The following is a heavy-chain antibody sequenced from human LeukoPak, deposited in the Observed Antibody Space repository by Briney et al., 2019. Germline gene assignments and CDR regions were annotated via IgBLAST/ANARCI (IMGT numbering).Heavy chain of an antibody. CDR2: ISYDGSNK. CDR1: GFTFSSYG. J-gene: IGHJ4*02. V-gene: IGHV3-30*18. D-gene: IGHD4-17*01. CDR3: AKKRGGDYGDYVH. Sequence: GGSLRLSCAASGFTFSSYGMHWVRQAPSKGLEWVAVISYDGSNKYYADSVKGRFTISRDNSKNTLYLQMNSLRAEDTAVYYCAKKRGGDYGDYVHWGQGTLVTVSS.